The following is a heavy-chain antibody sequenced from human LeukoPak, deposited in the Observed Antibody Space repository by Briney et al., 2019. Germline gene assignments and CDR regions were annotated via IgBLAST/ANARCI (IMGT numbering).Heavy chain of an antibody. CDR2: ISGSGGST. Sequence: PGGSLRLSCAASGFTFSSYAMSWVRQAPGKGLEWVSAISGSGGSTCSADSVKGRFTISRDNSKNTLYLQMNSLRAEDMAVYYCARDQLSGYYYDSSGLDYWGQGTLVTVSS. J-gene: IGHJ4*02. V-gene: IGHV3-23*01. CDR3: ARDQLSGYYYDSSGLDY. CDR1: GFTFSSYA. D-gene: IGHD3-22*01.